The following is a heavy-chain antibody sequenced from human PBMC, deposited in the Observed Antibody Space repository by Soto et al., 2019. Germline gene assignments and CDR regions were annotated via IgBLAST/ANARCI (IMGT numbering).Heavy chain of an antibody. J-gene: IGHJ6*02. CDR1: GYSFTSYW. V-gene: IGHV5-10-1*01. Sequence: GESLKISCKGSGYSFTSYWISWVRQMPGKGLEWMGRIDPSDSYTNYSPSFQGHVTISADKSISTAYLQWSSLKASDTAMYYCARLRTVTTEGGYYGMDVWGQGTTVTVSS. D-gene: IGHD4-17*01. CDR3: ARLRTVTTEGGYYGMDV. CDR2: IDPSDSYT.